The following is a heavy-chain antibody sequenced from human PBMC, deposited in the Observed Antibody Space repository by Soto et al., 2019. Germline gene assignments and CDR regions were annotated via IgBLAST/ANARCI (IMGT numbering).Heavy chain of an antibody. D-gene: IGHD3-16*01. J-gene: IGHJ6*03. CDR1: GFTFSSYA. Sequence: GGSLRLSCAASGFTFSSYAMSWVRQAPGKGLEWVSAISGSGGSTYYADSVKGRFTISRDNSKNTLYLQMNSLRAEDTAVYYWGKSLIWGGFFLYWGKETRVTVPS. CDR3: GKSLIWGGFFLY. CDR2: ISGSGGST. V-gene: IGHV3-23*01.